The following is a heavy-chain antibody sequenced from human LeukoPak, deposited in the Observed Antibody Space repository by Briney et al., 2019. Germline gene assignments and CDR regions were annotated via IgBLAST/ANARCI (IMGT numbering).Heavy chain of an antibody. D-gene: IGHD2-8*01. CDR1: GYKFTNYW. V-gene: IGHV5-51*01. Sequence: GESLKISCKASGYKFTNYWIGWVRQMPGKGLEWMGIIYPGDSDTRYSPSFQGQVTISADKSISTAYLQWSSLKASDTAMYYCARVPLTGVYYFDYWGQGTLVTVSS. CDR2: IYPGDSDT. J-gene: IGHJ4*02. CDR3: ARVPLTGVYYFDY.